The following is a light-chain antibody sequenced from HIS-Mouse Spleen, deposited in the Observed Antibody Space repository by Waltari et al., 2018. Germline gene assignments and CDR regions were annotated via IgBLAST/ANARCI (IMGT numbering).Light chain of an antibody. V-gene: IGLV1-40*01. Sequence: QSVLTQPPSVSGAPGQRVPIPCTGSSSNIRAGYDVPWSQQLPGPAPKLLIYGNSNRPSGVPDRFSGSKSGTSASLAITGLQAEDEADYYCQSYDSSLSDVVFGGGTKLTVL. CDR3: QSYDSSLSDVV. J-gene: IGLJ2*01. CDR2: GNS. CDR1: SSNIRAGYD.